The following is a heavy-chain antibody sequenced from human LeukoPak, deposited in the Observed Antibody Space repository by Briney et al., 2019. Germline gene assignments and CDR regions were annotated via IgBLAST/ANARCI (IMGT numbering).Heavy chain of an antibody. Sequence: SETLSLTCTVSGGSISSGGYYWSWIRQPPGKGLEWIGEINHSGSTNYNPSLKSRVTISVDTSKNQFSLKLSSVTAADTAVYYCARGSYYYDSSGYYYWGQGTLVTVSS. D-gene: IGHD3-22*01. CDR3: ARGSYYYDSSGYYY. CDR1: GGSISSGGYY. J-gene: IGHJ4*02. CDR2: INHSGST. V-gene: IGHV4-39*07.